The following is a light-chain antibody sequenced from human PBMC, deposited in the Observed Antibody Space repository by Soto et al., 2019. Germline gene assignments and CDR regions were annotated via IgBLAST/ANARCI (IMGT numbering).Light chain of an antibody. Sequence: EIVLTESRATLSLSPGERATLSCRASQTVSDNSLAWYQQKVGRAPRALIYGASNRATGIPDRFSGSGSGTDFTLTISSLEPADFGVYYCQQYGSSPPWTFGQGTKVDIK. J-gene: IGKJ1*01. CDR2: GAS. CDR3: QQYGSSPPWT. CDR1: QTVSDNS. V-gene: IGKV3-20*01.